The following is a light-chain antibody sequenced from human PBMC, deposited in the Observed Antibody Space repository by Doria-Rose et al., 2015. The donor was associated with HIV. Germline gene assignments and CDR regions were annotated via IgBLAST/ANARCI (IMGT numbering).Light chain of an antibody. V-gene: IGKV4-1*01. J-gene: IGKJ3*01. CDR3: QQYYDTPS. CDR2: WAS. CDR1: QSLLYTSKNY. Sequence: DIRLTQSPESLGMSLGERATLNCKSNQSLLYTSKNYLAWYQQKPGQPPKLLIYWASTRQSGVPARFSGSGPGTDFTLTISSLEAEGVAVYYCQQYYDTPSFGPGTTVDIK.